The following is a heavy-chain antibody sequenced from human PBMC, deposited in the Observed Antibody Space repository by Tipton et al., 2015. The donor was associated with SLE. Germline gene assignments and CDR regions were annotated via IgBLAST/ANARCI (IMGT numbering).Heavy chain of an antibody. CDR3: ASRDIAAGVDY. V-gene: IGHV4-61*01. D-gene: IGHD6-25*01. CDR1: GGSVSSGSYY. Sequence: LRLSCTVSGGSVSSGSYYWSWIRQPPGKGLEWIGYIYYSGSTNYNPSLKSRVTISVDTSKNQFSLKLSSVTAADTAVYYCASRDIAAGVDYWGQGTLVTVSS. J-gene: IGHJ4*02. CDR2: IYYSGST.